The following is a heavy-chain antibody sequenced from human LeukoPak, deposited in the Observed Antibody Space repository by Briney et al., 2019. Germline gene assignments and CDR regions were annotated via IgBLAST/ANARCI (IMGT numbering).Heavy chain of an antibody. CDR3: AREPKAGSSSDETPY. CDR1: GFTLSDYY. CDR2: ISSSSSYT. J-gene: IGHJ4*02. V-gene: IGHV3-11*06. Sequence: GGSLRLSCAASGFTLSDYYMSWIRQAPGKGLEWVSYISSSSSYTNYADSVKGRFTISRDNAKNSLYLQMNSLRAEDTAVYYCAREPKAGSSSDETPYWGQGTLVTVSS. D-gene: IGHD6-6*01.